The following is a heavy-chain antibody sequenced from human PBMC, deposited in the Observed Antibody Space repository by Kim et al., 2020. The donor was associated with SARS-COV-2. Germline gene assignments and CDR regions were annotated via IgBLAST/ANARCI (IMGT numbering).Heavy chain of an antibody. V-gene: IGHV3-30-3*01. D-gene: IGHD3-9*01. CDR1: RFTFSSYA. CDR3: ARALAILTGDARGMDV. J-gene: IGHJ6*02. Sequence: GGSLRLSCAASRFTFSSYAMHWVRQAPGKGLEWVAVISYDGNNKYYADSVKGRFTISRDNSKNTLYLQMNSLRAEDTAVYYCARALAILTGDARGMDVWGQGTTVTVSS. CDR2: ISYDGNNK.